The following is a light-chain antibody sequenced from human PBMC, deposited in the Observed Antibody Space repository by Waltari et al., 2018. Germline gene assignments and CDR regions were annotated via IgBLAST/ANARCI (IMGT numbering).Light chain of an antibody. CDR1: SSDVGGYNF. V-gene: IGLV2-8*01. Sequence: QSALTQPPSASGSPGQSVTISCTGTSSDVGGYNFVSWYQQHPGKAPSLIISAVSGRPSGFPYRFSGSKSGNTASLTVSGLQAEDEADYFCSSYAGMNNLQVFGGGTTLTVL. J-gene: IGLJ3*02. CDR2: AVS. CDR3: SSYAGMNNLQV.